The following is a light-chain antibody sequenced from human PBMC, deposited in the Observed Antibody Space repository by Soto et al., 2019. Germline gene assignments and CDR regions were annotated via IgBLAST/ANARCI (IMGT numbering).Light chain of an antibody. CDR3: QQYYSTPPT. CDR1: QSVLYSSNNKNY. Sequence: DIVMTQSPDSLPVSLGERATINCESSQSVLYSSNNKNYLAWYQQKPGQPPKLLIYWASTRESGVPDRCSGSGSGTDFTLTINSLQAEDVAVYYCQQYYSTPPTFGQGTKLEIK. CDR2: WAS. V-gene: IGKV4-1*01. J-gene: IGKJ2*01.